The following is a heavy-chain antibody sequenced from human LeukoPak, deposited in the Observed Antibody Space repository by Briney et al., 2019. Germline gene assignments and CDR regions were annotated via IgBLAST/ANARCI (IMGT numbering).Heavy chain of an antibody. V-gene: IGHV3-21*01. D-gene: IGHD5-18*01. CDR1: GFIFSSYS. CDR2: ISSSSTYI. J-gene: IGHJ4*02. Sequence: TGGSLRLSCAASGFIFSSYSMNWVRQAPGKGLGWVSSISSSSTYIYYADSVKGRFTISRDNAKKSVFLQMNSLRAEDTAMYYCARGDVDTSMINVYWGQGTLVTVSS. CDR3: ARGDVDTSMINVY.